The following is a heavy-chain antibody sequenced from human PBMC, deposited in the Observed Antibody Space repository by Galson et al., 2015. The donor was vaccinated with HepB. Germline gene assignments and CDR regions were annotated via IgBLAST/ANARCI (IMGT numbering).Heavy chain of an antibody. Sequence: SLRLSCAASGFTFSSYAMSWVRQAPGKGLEWVSAISGSGGSTYYADSVKGRFTISRDNSKNTLYLQMNSLRAEDTAVYYCAKVSGGSILSEKNYYYYGMDVWGQGTTVTVSS. D-gene: IGHD3-10*01. V-gene: IGHV3-23*01. J-gene: IGHJ6*02. CDR2: ISGSGGST. CDR3: AKVSGGSILSEKNYYYYGMDV. CDR1: GFTFSSYA.